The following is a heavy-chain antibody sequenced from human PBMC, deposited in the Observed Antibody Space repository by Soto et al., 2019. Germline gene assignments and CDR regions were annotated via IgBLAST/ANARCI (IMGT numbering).Heavy chain of an antibody. D-gene: IGHD4-17*01. Sequence: EVQLVESGGGLVQPGGSLRLSCAASGFTFSSYWMSWVRQAPGKGLEWVANIKQDGSEKYYVDSVKGRFTISRDNAKNSLYLQMNSLRAADTGGDYCARGGGYDYGDYGAEYFQHWGQGTLVTVSS. CDR1: GFTFSSYW. CDR2: IKQDGSEK. CDR3: ARGGGYDYGDYGAEYFQH. J-gene: IGHJ1*01. V-gene: IGHV3-7*04.